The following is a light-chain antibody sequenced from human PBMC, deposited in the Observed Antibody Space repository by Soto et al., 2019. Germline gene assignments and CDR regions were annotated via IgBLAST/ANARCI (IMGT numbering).Light chain of an antibody. CDR1: NSNVGDNT. Sequence: QSVLTQPPSASGTPGQKVTISCSGSNSNVGDNTVNWYQQLPGAAPKLLIYSHNQRPSGVTARFSGSKSGTTASLAICGLQSEDEADYYCAAWDDSLNGPVFGGGTRLTVL. J-gene: IGLJ2*01. V-gene: IGLV1-44*01. CDR3: AAWDDSLNGPV. CDR2: SHN.